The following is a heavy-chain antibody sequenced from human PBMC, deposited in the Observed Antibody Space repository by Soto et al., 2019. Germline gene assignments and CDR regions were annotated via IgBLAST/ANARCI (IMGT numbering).Heavy chain of an antibody. CDR1: GFTFTSSA. Sequence: GGSVKVSCKASGFTFTSSAVQWVRQARGQRLEWIGWIVVGSGNTNYAQKFQERVTITRDMSTSTAYMELSSLRSEDTAVYYCAAGGSEITIFGVVINPRYVYYYGMDVWGQGTTVTVSS. CDR2: IVVGSGNT. CDR3: AAGGSEITIFGVVINPRYVYYYGMDV. J-gene: IGHJ6*02. V-gene: IGHV1-58*01. D-gene: IGHD3-3*01.